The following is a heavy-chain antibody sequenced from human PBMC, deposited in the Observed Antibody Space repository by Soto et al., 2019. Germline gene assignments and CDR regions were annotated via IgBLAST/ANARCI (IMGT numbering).Heavy chain of an antibody. CDR3: ARIGGIARVDFDY. CDR2: ISSDGSNK. Sequence: QVQLVESGGGVVQPGRSLRLSCAASGFTFSSYGMHWVRQAPGKGLEWVAVISSDGSNKYYADSVKGRFTISRDNSKNTLYLQMNSLRAEDTAVYYCARIGGIARVDFDYWGQGTLVTVSS. J-gene: IGHJ4*02. D-gene: IGHD6-13*01. CDR1: GFTFSSYG. V-gene: IGHV3-30*03.